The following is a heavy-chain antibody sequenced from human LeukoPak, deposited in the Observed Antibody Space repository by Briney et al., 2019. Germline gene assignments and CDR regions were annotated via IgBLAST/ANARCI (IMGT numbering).Heavy chain of an antibody. V-gene: IGHV3-11*03. CDR2: ISSSSSYT. J-gene: IGHJ4*02. CDR3: VRSSSWYLFDY. D-gene: IGHD6-13*01. CDR1: GFTFSDYY. Sequence: GGSLRLSCAASGFTFSDYYMSWIRQAPGKGLEWVSYISSSSSYTNYADSVKGRFTISKDNAKNSLYLQMNSLRAEDTAVYYCVRSSSWYLFDYWGQGTLVTVSS.